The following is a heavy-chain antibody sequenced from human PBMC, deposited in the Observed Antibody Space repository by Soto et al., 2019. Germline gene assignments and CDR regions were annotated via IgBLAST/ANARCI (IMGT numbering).Heavy chain of an antibody. J-gene: IGHJ4*02. D-gene: IGHD2-15*01. CDR3: AKQKSRGPVYGGNCYFDY. CDR2: ISGSGGST. Sequence: GGSLRLSCAASGFTFSSYAMSWVRQAPGKGLEWVSAISGSGGSTYYADSVKGRFTISRDNSKNTLYLQMNSLRAEDTAVYYCAKQKSRGPVYGGNCYFDYWGQGTLVTVSS. CDR1: GFTFSSYA. V-gene: IGHV3-23*01.